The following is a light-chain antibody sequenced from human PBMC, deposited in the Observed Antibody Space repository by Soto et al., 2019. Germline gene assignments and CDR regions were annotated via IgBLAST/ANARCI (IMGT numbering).Light chain of an antibody. V-gene: IGKV3-15*01. CDR1: QSVYSN. Sequence: EIVMTQSPATLSVSPGERVTLSCRASQSVYSNLAWYQQKPGQAPRLLIHGSFTRATGIPARFSGSGSGTEFTLTISSLQSQDFAVYYCQQFNQWPLTFGRWTKVEIK. CDR2: GSF. CDR3: QQFNQWPLT. J-gene: IGKJ4*01.